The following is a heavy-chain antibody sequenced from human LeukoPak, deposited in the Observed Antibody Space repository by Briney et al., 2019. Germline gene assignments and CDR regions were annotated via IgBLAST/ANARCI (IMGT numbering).Heavy chain of an antibody. D-gene: IGHD6-19*01. J-gene: IGHJ4*02. CDR3: ARVIRYSSGWYPGGYYFDY. CDR2: IKQDGTEK. CDR1: GFTFTTYW. Sequence: TGGPLRLSCAASGFTFTTYWLGWVRRPPGKGLEWVANIKQDGTEKYYVDSVKGRFTISRDNAKNSLYLLMNSLRAEDTAVYYCARVIRYSSGWYPGGYYFDYWGQGTLVTVSS. V-gene: IGHV3-7*01.